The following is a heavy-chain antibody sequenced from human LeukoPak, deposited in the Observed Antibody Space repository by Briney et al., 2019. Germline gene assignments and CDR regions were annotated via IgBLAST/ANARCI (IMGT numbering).Heavy chain of an antibody. J-gene: IGHJ4*02. CDR2: IYYSGST. Sequence: SETLSLTCTVSGGSISSYYWSWIRQPPGKGLEWIGYIYYSGSTNYNPSLKSRVTISVDTSKNQFSLKLSSVTAADTAVYYWARDRRGVGAAPFDYWGQGTLVTVSS. V-gene: IGHV4-59*01. CDR1: GGSISSYY. D-gene: IGHD1-26*01. CDR3: ARDRRGVGAAPFDY.